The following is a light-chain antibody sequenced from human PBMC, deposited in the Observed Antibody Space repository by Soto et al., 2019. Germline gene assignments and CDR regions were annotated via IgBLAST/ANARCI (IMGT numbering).Light chain of an antibody. Sequence: DIVMTQSPDSLAVSLGERATINCKSSQSVLYSSNNKNYLAWYQQKPGQPPKLLIYWASTRESGVPDRFSGXXXXXXXXXXXXXXXAEDVAVYYCQQYYSTPPWTFGQGTKVEIK. CDR2: WAS. V-gene: IGKV4-1*01. CDR3: QQYYSTPPWT. J-gene: IGKJ1*01. CDR1: QSVLYSSNNKNY.